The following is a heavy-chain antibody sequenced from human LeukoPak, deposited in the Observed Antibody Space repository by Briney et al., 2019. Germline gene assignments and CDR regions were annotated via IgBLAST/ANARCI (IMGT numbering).Heavy chain of an antibody. CDR3: ARMGGYSGYATH. Sequence: SETLSLTCTVSGYSISSGYYWGWIRQPPGKGLEWIGYIHYSGTTNYNPSLKNRVTISLDTSKNQFSLNLSSVTAADTAVYYCARMGGYSGYATHWGQGTLVTVSS. CDR2: IHYSGTT. D-gene: IGHD5-12*01. V-gene: IGHV4-38-2*02. CDR1: GYSISSGYY. J-gene: IGHJ4*02.